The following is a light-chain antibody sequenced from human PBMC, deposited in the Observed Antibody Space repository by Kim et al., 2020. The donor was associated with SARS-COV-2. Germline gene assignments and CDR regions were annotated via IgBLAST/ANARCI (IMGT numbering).Light chain of an antibody. V-gene: IGLV3-1*01. CDR2: QDS. CDR1: KLGDKY. J-gene: IGLJ1*01. Sequence: SYELTQTPSVSVSPGQTASITCSGDKLGDKYACWYQQKPGQSPVLVIYQDSKRPSGIPERFSGSNSGNTATLTISGTQAMDEADYYCQAWDSSTGDYVFGTGTKVTVL. CDR3: QAWDSSTGDYV.